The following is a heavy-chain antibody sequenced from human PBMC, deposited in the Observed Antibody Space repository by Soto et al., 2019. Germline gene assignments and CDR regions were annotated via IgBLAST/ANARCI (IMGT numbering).Heavy chain of an antibody. CDR1: GYTFATYD. J-gene: IGHJ6*03. Sequence: QVQLVQSGAEVKKPGASVKVSCKASGYTFATYDINWVRQAAGQGLEWLGWMYPDSGNTGYAQNFQGRVTMTRNTSTSTAYMELSSLRSEDTAVYYCARGLEESVPSYHFYMDVWGKGTTVTVSS. V-gene: IGHV1-8*01. CDR2: MYPDSGNT. CDR3: ARGLEESVPSYHFYMDV. D-gene: IGHD1-1*01.